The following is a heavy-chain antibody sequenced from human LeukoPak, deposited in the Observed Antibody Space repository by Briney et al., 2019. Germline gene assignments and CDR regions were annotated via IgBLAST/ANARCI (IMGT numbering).Heavy chain of an antibody. V-gene: IGHV3-23*01. CDR3: AKAYCSSTSCYVDY. CDR2: ISGSGGST. CDR1: GFTFSSYA. J-gene: IGHJ4*02. D-gene: IGHD2-2*01. Sequence: PGVSLRLSCAASGFTFSSYAMSWVRQAPGKGLEWVSAISGSGGSTYYADSVKGRFTISRDNSKNTLYLQMNSLRAEDTAVYYCAKAYCSSTSCYVDYWGQGTLVTVSS.